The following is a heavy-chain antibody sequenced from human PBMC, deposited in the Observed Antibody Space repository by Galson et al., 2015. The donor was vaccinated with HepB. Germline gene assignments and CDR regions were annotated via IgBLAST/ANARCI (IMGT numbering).Heavy chain of an antibody. J-gene: IGHJ6*02. CDR1: GFTFSDYY. CDR2: ISSSSSYT. CDR3: ARSGTTHDYGDYVSDYYYYGMDV. V-gene: IGHV3-11*06. D-gene: IGHD4-17*01. Sequence: SLRLSCAASGFTFSDYYMSWIRQAPGKGLEWVSYISSSSSYTNYADSVKGRSTISRDNAKNSLYLQMNSLRAEDTAVYYCARSGTTHDYGDYVSDYYYYGMDVWGQGTTVTVSS.